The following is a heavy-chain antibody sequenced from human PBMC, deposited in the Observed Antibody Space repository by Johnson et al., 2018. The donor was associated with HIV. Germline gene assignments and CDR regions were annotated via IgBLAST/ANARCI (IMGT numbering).Heavy chain of an antibody. Sequence: QVQLVESGGGVVQPGRSLRLSCAASGFTFSSYAMHWVRQAPGKGLEWVAVISYDGSNKYYADSVKGRFPISRDNSKNTLYMQRNSLRAEDTAVYYCARDHDPIAAAQGAFDIWGQGTMVTVSS. D-gene: IGHD6-13*01. J-gene: IGHJ3*02. CDR1: GFTFSSYA. V-gene: IGHV3-30-3*01. CDR3: ARDHDPIAAAQGAFDI. CDR2: ISYDGSNK.